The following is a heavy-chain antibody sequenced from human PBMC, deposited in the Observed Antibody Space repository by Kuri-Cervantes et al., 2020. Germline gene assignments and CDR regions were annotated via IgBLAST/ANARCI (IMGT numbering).Heavy chain of an antibody. D-gene: IGHD2/OR15-2a*01. CDR2: TYYSGST. CDR1: GGSISSYY. J-gene: IGHJ6*02. CDR3: ARHKNIYLNGLDV. Sequence: GSLRLSCTVSGGSISSYYWSWIRQPPGKGLEWIGYTYYSGSTNYNPSLKSRVTISVETSKNQFSLRLSSVTAADTAVYYCARHKNIYLNGLDVWGQGTTVTVSS. V-gene: IGHV4-59*08.